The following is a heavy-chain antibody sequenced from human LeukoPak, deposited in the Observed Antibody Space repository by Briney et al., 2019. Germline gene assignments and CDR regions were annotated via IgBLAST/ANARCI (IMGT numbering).Heavy chain of an antibody. J-gene: IGHJ4*02. CDR3: ARTSAVTHNIDQ. CDR1: GGSFSGYY. CDR2: INHSGNT. D-gene: IGHD4-17*01. Sequence: SETLSLTCAVYGGSFSGYYWSWIRQSPGKGLEWIGEINHSGNTNFNPSLKSRVTTSVDTSKNQFSLKLSSVTAADTAVYYCARTSAVTHNIDQWGQGTLVTVSS. V-gene: IGHV4-34*01.